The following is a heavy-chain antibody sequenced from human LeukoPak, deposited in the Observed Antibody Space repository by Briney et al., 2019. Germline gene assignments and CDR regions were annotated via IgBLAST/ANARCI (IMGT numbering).Heavy chain of an antibody. V-gene: IGHV1-3*01. Sequence: ASVKVSCKASGYTFTSYAMHWVRQAPGQRLEWMGWINAGNGNTKYSQKFQGRVTMTRDTSTSTVYMELSSLRSEDTAVYYCARDIVGATPYYFDYWGQGTLVTVSS. D-gene: IGHD1-26*01. CDR1: GYTFTSYA. J-gene: IGHJ4*02. CDR2: INAGNGNT. CDR3: ARDIVGATPYYFDY.